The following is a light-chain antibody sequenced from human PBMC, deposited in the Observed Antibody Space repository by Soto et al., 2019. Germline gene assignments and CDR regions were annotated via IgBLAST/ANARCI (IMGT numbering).Light chain of an antibody. J-gene: IGKJ4*01. Sequence: IRMTQSPSSLSASTGDRVTITCRASQGISTWLAWYQQKPGKAPKLLIYGASSLQSGVPSRFSGSGSGTDFTLTISSLQPEDFATFYCQQSYNTPLTFGGGTKVDIK. V-gene: IGKV1-39*01. CDR2: GAS. CDR3: QQSYNTPLT. CDR1: QGISTW.